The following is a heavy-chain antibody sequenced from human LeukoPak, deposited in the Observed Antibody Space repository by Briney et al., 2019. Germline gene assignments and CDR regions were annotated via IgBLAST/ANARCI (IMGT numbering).Heavy chain of an antibody. J-gene: IGHJ4*02. D-gene: IGHD3-10*01. CDR1: GYSISSGYY. V-gene: IGHV4-4*07. CDR3: ARQSSGTRLDY. Sequence: PSETLSLTCTVSGYSISSGYYWGWIRQPAGKGLEWIGRIYTSGSTNYNPSLKSRVTMSVDTSKNQFSLKLSSVTAADTAVYYCARQSSGTRLDYWGQGTLVTVSS. CDR2: IYTSGST.